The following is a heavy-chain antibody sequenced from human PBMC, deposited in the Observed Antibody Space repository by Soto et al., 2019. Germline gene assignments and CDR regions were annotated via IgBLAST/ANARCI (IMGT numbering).Heavy chain of an antibody. Sequence: QVQLDESGGGVVQPGRSLRLSCEASGFTFNTYSMHWVRQPPGKGLEWLAAIWYDGTQKYYADSVKGRFIISRDNSKKTLYLEMNRLRAEDTAVYYCARAGGTTVTGLWHFDSWGQGTLVTVSS. CDR3: ARAGGTTVTGLWHFDS. J-gene: IGHJ4*02. D-gene: IGHD4-17*01. CDR2: IWYDGTQK. CDR1: GFTFNTYS. V-gene: IGHV3-33*01.